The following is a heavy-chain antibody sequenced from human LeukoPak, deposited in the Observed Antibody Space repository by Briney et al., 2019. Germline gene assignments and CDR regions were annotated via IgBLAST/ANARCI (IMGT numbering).Heavy chain of an antibody. D-gene: IGHD1-26*01. J-gene: IGHJ4*02. V-gene: IGHV4-4*07. CDR2: IINSGVT. Sequence: SETLSLTCTVSGDSISDYNWSWIRQPAGKGLEWIGRIINSGVTNYNPSLNSRATISVDRSKNQFSLRLTSVTAADTAVYYCGTSEVGSSSYESYDYWGQGTQVTVSA. CDR3: GTSEVGSSSYESYDY. CDR1: GDSISDYN.